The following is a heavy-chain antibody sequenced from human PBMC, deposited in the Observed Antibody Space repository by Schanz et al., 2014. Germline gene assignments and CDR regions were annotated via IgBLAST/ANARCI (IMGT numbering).Heavy chain of an antibody. D-gene: IGHD3-16*01. V-gene: IGHV1-69*02. CDR2: VIPMLGIT. J-gene: IGHJ6*02. CDR3: ATIGVNDYWRFGLDL. CDR1: GGPLSSYP. Sequence: QVQLVQSGAEMKKPGSSVRVSCKASGGPLSSYPINWVRQAPGQGLEWMGGVIPMLGITNYAERFQGRVTITADTSTAYMELSSLRSDDTAVYYCATIGVNDYWRFGLDLWGQGTTVTVSS.